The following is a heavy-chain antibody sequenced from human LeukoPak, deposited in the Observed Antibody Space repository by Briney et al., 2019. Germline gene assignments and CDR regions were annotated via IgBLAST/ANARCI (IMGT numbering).Heavy chain of an antibody. CDR1: GLTFSSYW. V-gene: IGHV3-7*03. CDR2: IKQDGSEK. Sequence: PGGSLRLSCAASGLTFSSYWMSWVRQAPGKGLEWVANIKQDGSEKYYVDSVKGRFTISRDNAKNSLYLQMNSLRAEDTAVYYCAREHCSSTSCYEDGDDAFDIWGQGTMVTVSS. D-gene: IGHD2-2*01. J-gene: IGHJ3*02. CDR3: AREHCSSTSCYEDGDDAFDI.